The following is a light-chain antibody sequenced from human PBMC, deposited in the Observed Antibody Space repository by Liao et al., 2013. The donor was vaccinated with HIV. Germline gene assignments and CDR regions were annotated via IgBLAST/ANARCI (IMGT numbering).Light chain of an antibody. V-gene: IGLV3-1*01. J-gene: IGLJ3*02. CDR1: KLGDKY. Sequence: SYELTQPPSVSVSPGQTASITCSGDKLGDKYVSWYQQRPGQSPILVIYEDTKRPSGIPERFSGSNSGNTATLTISGTQAMDEADYYCQAWDSSTVVFGGGTTLTVL. CDR3: QAWDSSTVV. CDR2: EDT.